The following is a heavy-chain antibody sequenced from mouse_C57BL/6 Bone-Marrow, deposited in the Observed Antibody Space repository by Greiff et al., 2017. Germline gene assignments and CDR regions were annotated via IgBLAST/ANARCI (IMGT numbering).Heavy chain of an antibody. J-gene: IGHJ2*01. Sequence: EVKLQESGPVLVKPGASVKMSCKASGYTFTDSYMNWVKQSHGKSLEWIGVINPYNGGTSYNQKFKGKATLTVDKSSSTAYIELNSLTSEDSAVYYCTYYRSEFWGKGTTLTVSS. V-gene: IGHV1-19*01. CDR3: TYYRSEF. D-gene: IGHD2-14*01. CDR1: GYTFTDSY. CDR2: INPYNGGT.